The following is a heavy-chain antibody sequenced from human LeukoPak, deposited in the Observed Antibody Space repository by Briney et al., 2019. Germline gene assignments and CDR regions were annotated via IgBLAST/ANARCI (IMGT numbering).Heavy chain of an antibody. V-gene: IGHV4-39*07. J-gene: IGHJ6*03. Sequence: SETLSLTCTVSGGSISSSSYYWGWIRQPPGKGLEWIGSIYYSGSTNYNPSLKSRVTISVDTSKNQFSLKLSSVTAADTAVYYCARNRRTVVRRVLYYYYMDVWGKGTTVTVSS. CDR3: ARNRRTVVRRVLYYYYMDV. CDR2: IYYSGST. CDR1: GGSISSSSYY. D-gene: IGHD4-23*01.